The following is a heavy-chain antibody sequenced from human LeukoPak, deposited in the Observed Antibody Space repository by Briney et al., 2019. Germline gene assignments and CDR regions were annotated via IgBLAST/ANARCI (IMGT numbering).Heavy chain of an antibody. Sequence: GESPKISCKGSGYSFTNYWIGWVRPMPGKGLEWMGIISPDGSDTRYSPSFQGQVTISADKSITTAYLQWSSLKASDTAMYYCARLTSSWSFDYWGQGTLVTVSS. D-gene: IGHD6-13*01. V-gene: IGHV5-51*01. CDR1: GYSFTNYW. J-gene: IGHJ4*02. CDR2: ISPDGSDT. CDR3: ARLTSSWSFDY.